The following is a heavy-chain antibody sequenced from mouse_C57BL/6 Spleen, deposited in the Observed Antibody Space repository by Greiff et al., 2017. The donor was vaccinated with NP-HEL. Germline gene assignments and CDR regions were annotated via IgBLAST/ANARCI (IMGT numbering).Heavy chain of an antibody. CDR2: IYPGDGDT. J-gene: IGHJ4*01. CDR1: GYAFSSSW. CDR3: AREGGGYGAMDY. Sequence: QVQLQQSGPELVKPGASVKISCKASGYAFSSSWMNWVKQRPGKGLEWIGRIYPGDGDTNYNGKFKGKATLTADKSSSTAYMQLSSLTSEDSAVYFCAREGGGYGAMDYWGQGTSVTVSS. D-gene: IGHD1-1*02. V-gene: IGHV1-82*01.